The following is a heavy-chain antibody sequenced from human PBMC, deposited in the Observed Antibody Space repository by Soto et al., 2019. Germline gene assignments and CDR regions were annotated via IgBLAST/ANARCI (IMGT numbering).Heavy chain of an antibody. CDR2: IYHSGSA. Sequence: SETLSLTCAVYGGSFSGYYWSWIRQPPGKGLEWIGSIYHSGSAFYNPSLKSRVTISVDTSKNQFSLRLSSLTAADTAVYYCARPAAPGYLRYAFDIWGQGTTVTVSS. CDR1: GGSFSGYY. J-gene: IGHJ3*02. CDR3: ARPAAPGYLRYAFDI. V-gene: IGHV4-34*01. D-gene: IGHD4-17*01.